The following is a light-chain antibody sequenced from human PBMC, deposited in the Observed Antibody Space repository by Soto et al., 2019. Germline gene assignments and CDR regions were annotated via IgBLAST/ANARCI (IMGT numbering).Light chain of an antibody. CDR3: QHYSTWLWT. V-gene: IGKV3-15*01. Sequence: EIVMTQSPATLSVSPGERATLSCRASQSVDSKLAWYQQKPGQGPRLLIYGASSRATGIPARFSGSGAGTEFTITISSLQSEDFAVYYCQHYSTWLWTFGQGTKLEIK. J-gene: IGKJ1*01. CDR2: GAS. CDR1: QSVDSK.